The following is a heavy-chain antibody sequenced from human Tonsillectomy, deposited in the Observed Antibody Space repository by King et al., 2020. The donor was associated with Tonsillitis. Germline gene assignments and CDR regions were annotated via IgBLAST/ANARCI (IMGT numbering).Heavy chain of an antibody. Sequence: LVESGGGLVQPGGSLGLSCAASGFTFSRYAMSWVRQAPGKGLEWVSGISGSGGSTYSADSVKGRFTISRDNSKNTLYLQMNSLRAEDTAVYYCAKDKVATMPRDTFDFWGQGTMVTVSS. CDR3: AKDKVATMPRDTFDF. V-gene: IGHV3-23*04. D-gene: IGHD5-12*01. CDR1: GFTFSRYA. CDR2: ISGSGGST. J-gene: IGHJ3*01.